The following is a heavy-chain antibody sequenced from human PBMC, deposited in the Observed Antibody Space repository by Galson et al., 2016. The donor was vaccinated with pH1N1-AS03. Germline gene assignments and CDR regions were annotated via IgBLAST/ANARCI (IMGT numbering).Heavy chain of an antibody. D-gene: IGHD3-10*01. CDR2: MNPNSANT. Sequence: SVKVSCKASGYTFTTFDINWVRLATGQGLEWMGWMNPNSANTGYAQKFQDRVTMTRNTSITTAYMELSSLRSEDTAVYYRAIMSVGYGLGSSYLVYWGQGTLVTVSS. J-gene: IGHJ4*02. CDR3: AIMSVGYGLGSSYLVY. CDR1: GYTFTTFD. V-gene: IGHV1-8*01.